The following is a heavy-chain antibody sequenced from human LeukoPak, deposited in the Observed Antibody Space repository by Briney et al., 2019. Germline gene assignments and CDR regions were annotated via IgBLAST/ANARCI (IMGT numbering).Heavy chain of an antibody. CDR2: IYYSGST. CDR1: GGSISSYY. CDR3: ARESSGWYFNWFDP. V-gene: IGHV4-59*01. D-gene: IGHD6-19*01. J-gene: IGHJ5*02. Sequence: SETLSLTCTVSGGSISSYYWSWIRQPPGRGLEWVGYIYYSGSTNYTPPLKSRVTISVDTSKNQFSLKLSSVTAADTAVYYCARESSGWYFNWFDPWGQGTLVTVSS.